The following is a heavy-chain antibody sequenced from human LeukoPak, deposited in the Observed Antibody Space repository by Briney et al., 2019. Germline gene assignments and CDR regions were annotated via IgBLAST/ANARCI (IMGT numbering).Heavy chain of an antibody. Sequence: GGSLRLSCAASGFTFSSYAMSWVRQAPGKGLEWVSAISGSGGSTYYADSVKGRFTISRDNSKTTLYLQMNSLRAEDTAVYYCAKDFPITYYYDSSGYNWGQGTLVTVSS. V-gene: IGHV3-23*01. CDR2: ISGSGGST. D-gene: IGHD3-22*01. CDR1: GFTFSSYA. CDR3: AKDFPITYYYDSSGYN. J-gene: IGHJ4*02.